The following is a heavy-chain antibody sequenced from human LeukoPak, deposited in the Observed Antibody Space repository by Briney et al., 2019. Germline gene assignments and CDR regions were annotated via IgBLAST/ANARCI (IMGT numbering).Heavy chain of an antibody. CDR1: GDSISNYY. V-gene: IGHV4-59*01. CDR2: IYYSGST. Sequence: SETLSLTCTVSGDSISNYYWSWIRQPPGKGLEWIGYIYYSGSTNYNPSLKSRVTISVDTSKNQFSLKLSSVTAADTAVYYCAREVVAAPGTVDYWGQGTLVTVSS. CDR3: AREVVAAPGTVDY. J-gene: IGHJ4*01. D-gene: IGHD6-13*01.